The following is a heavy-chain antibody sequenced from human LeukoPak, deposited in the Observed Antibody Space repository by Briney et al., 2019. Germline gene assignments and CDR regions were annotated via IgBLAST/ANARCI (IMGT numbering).Heavy chain of an antibody. V-gene: IGHV4-30-2*01. D-gene: IGHD3-22*01. CDR3: ARAGDYYDSSGYYYEYYFDY. Sequence: SETLSLICAVSGGSISSGGYSWSWIRQPPGKGLEWIGYIYHSGSTYYNPSLKSRVTISVDRSKNQFSLKLSSVTAADTAVYYCARAGDYYDSSGYYYEYYFDYWGQGTLVTVSS. CDR1: GGSISSGGYS. CDR2: IYHSGST. J-gene: IGHJ4*02.